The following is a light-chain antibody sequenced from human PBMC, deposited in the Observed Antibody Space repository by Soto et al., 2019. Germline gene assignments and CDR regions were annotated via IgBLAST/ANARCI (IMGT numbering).Light chain of an antibody. J-gene: IGKJ3*01. Sequence: DIQLTQSPSFLSASVGDRVTLTCRASQGISSYLAWYQQKPGKAPNLLIYAASTLQSGVPSMFSVSVSGTEFTLTISSLQPEDFATYYCQQLDTYPFTVGPGTKVDIK. CDR1: QGISSY. CDR2: AAS. V-gene: IGKV1-9*01. CDR3: QQLDTYPFT.